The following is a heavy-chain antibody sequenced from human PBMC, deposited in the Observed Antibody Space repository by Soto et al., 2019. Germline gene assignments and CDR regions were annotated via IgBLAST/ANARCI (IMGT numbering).Heavy chain of an antibody. Sequence: ASVKVSCKASGYIFTGSYINWVRQAPGQGLEWMGWINPNSGDTNYAQKFQGRVTMTTDTSISTAYMELSRLTSDDTAVYYCARPYCTSNSCHNLFDSWGQGTLVTVSS. D-gene: IGHD2-2*01. J-gene: IGHJ5*01. V-gene: IGHV1-2*02. CDR2: INPNSGDT. CDR1: GYIFTGSY. CDR3: ARPYCTSNSCHNLFDS.